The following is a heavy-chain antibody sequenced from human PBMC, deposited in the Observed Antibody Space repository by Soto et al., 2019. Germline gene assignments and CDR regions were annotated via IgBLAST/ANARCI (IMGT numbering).Heavy chain of an antibody. CDR3: ASGRRVVPANPPPGSGGPSIPDYYYYYRDV. V-gene: IGHV1-69*02. CDR1: GGRFKSYT. D-gene: IGHD2-2*01. CDR2: IIPIPWIT. J-gene: IGHJ6*03. Sequence: GSSVKLSCEACGGRFKSYTISWVRQAPKQRLEWMGRIIPIPWITNNAQKFQGRVTIPANKPTSTAYMELSSLRSEDTAVYYCASGRRVVPANPPPGSGGPSIPDYYYYYRDVWGKGPTVTVSS.